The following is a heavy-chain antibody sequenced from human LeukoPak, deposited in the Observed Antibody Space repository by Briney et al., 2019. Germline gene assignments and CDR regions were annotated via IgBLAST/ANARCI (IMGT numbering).Heavy chain of an antibody. CDR1: GFTFSSYA. Sequence: GGSLRLSCAASGFTFSSYAMSWLLQAPGKGLEWVSAISGSGGSTYYADSVKGRFTISRDNSKNTLYLQMNSLRAEDTAVYYCAKPRATVTDYFDYWGQGTLVTVAS. D-gene: IGHD4-17*01. J-gene: IGHJ4*02. CDR3: AKPRATVTDYFDY. V-gene: IGHV3-23*01. CDR2: ISGSGGST.